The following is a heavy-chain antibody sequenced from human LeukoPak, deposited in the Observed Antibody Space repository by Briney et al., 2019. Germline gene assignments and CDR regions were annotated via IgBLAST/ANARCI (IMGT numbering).Heavy chain of an antibody. CDR2: IIPILGIA. Sequence: SVKVSCKASGGTFSSYAISWVRQAPGQGLEWMGRIIPILGIANYAQKFQGRVAITADKSTNTAYMELSSLRSEDTAVYYCAIHSSGCYWGQGTLVTVSS. CDR3: AIHSSGCY. CDR1: GGTFSSYA. V-gene: IGHV1-69*04. D-gene: IGHD6-19*01. J-gene: IGHJ4*02.